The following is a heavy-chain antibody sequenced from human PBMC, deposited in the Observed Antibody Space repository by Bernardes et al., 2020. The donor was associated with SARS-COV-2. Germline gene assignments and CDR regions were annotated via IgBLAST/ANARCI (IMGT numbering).Heavy chain of an antibody. CDR1: GGSVSSGSYY. CDR3: AYCTGGVCHDYYYMDV. CDR2: IYYSGST. Sequence: SETLSLTCTVSGGSVSSGSYYWSWIRQPPGKGLEWIGYIYYSGSTNYNPSLKSRVTISVDTSKNQFSLKLSSVTAADTAVYYCAYCTGGVCHDYYYMDVWGKGTTVTVSS. J-gene: IGHJ6*03. D-gene: IGHD2-8*02. V-gene: IGHV4-61*01.